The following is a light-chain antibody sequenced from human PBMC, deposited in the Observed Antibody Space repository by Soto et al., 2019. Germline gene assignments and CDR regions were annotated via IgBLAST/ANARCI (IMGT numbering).Light chain of an antibody. Sequence: QSALTQPASVSGSPGQSITISCTGTSSDVGSYNLVSWYQQHPGKAPKLMIYEGSKRPSGVSNRFSGSTSGSTASLTISGLQTEDEADYYCCSYVGASIYVFGTGTKV. CDR2: EGS. J-gene: IGLJ1*01. CDR3: CSYVGASIYV. CDR1: SSDVGSYNL. V-gene: IGLV2-23*01.